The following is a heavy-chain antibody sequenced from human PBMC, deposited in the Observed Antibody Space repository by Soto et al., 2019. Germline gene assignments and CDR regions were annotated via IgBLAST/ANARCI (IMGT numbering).Heavy chain of an antibody. CDR2: ISYDGSNK. J-gene: IGHJ6*03. D-gene: IGHD3-3*01. CDR3: SYCRTMFGVWFCYICV. Sequence: PGGSLRLSCAASGFTFSSYGMHWVRQAPGKGLEWVAVISYDGSNKYYADSVKGRFTISRDNSKNTLYLQMNSLRAEDTAVYYFSYCRTMFGVWFCYICVWGKRNTGTGSS. V-gene: IGHV3-30*03. CDR1: GFTFSSYG.